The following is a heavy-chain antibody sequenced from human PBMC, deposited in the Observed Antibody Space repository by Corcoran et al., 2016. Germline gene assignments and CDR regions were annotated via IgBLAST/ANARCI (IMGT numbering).Heavy chain of an antibody. CDR3: AIEGRFVPPAGTLLGDY. CDR2: IYYNGAT. CDR1: GGSISSSDYY. Sequence: QLQLQESGPGLVKPSETLSLTCTVSGGSISSSDYYWGWIRQPPGKGLEWIGTIYYNGATQYSPSPRGRVTMSVDPSKNQFSLKLSSATAADTAVYYCAIEGRFVPPAGTLLGDYWGPGTLVTVSS. J-gene: IGHJ4*02. D-gene: IGHD2-8*01. V-gene: IGHV4-39*07.